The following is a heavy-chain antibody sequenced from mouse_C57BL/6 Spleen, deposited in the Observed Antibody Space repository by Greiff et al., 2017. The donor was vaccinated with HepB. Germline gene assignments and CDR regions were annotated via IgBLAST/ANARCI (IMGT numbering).Heavy chain of an antibody. CDR2: INPGDGDT. CDR3: ARWDSSYAMDY. D-gene: IGHD1-1*01. J-gene: IGHJ4*01. Sequence: QVQLQQSGAELVKPGASVKISCKASGYAFSSYWMNWVKQRPGKGLEWIGQINPGDGDTNYNGKFKGKATLTADKSSSTAYMQLSSLTSEDSAVYFCARWDSSYAMDYWGQGTSVTVSS. CDR1: GYAFSSYW. V-gene: IGHV1-80*01.